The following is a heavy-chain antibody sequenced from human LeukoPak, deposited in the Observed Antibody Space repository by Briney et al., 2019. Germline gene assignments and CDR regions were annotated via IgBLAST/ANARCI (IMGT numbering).Heavy chain of an antibody. V-gene: IGHV4-59*01. J-gene: IGHJ4*02. CDR1: GGSISSYY. CDR3: ARRYGSGSSGTFDY. D-gene: IGHD3-10*01. Sequence: SETLSFTCTVSGGSISSYYWTWIRQPPGKGLEWIGYIYFSGSTNYNPSLKNRVTFSVDTSKNQFSLNLSSVTAADTAVYYCARRYGSGSSGTFDYWGQGTLVTVSS. CDR2: IYFSGST.